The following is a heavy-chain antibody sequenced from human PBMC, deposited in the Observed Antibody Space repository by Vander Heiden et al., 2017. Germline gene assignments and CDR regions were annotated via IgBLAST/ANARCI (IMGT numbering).Heavy chain of an antibody. D-gene: IGHD6-13*01. V-gene: IGHV4-38-2*02. CDR1: GYSISSGYY. CDR2: IYHSGST. J-gene: IGHJ5*02. Sequence: QVQLQESGPGLVTPSETLSLTRAVSGYSISSGYYWGWIRQPPGKGLEWIGSIYHSGSTYYNPSLKSRVTISVDTSKNQFSLKLSSVTAADTAVYYCARELQQLVPWFDPWGQGTLVTVSS. CDR3: ARELQQLVPWFDP.